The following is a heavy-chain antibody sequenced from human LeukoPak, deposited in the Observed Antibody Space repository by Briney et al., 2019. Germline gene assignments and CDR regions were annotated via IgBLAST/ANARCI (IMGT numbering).Heavy chain of an antibody. D-gene: IGHD2/OR15-2a*01. Sequence: GGSLRLSCAASGFTFSSYSMNWVRQAPGKGLEWVSSISSISSYIYYADSVKGRFTISRDNAKNSLYLQMNSLRAEDTAVYYCAGLSEPYYYYYMDVWGKGTTVTVSS. V-gene: IGHV3-21*01. CDR2: ISSISSYI. CDR1: GFTFSSYS. J-gene: IGHJ6*03. CDR3: AGLSEPYYYYYMDV.